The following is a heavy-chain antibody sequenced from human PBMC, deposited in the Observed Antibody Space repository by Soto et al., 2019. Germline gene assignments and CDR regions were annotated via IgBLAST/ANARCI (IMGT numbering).Heavy chain of an antibody. CDR2: ISSSSSTI. CDR1: GFTFSSYS. Sequence: GGSLRLSCAASGFTFSSYSMNWVRQAPGKGLEWVSYISSSSSTIYYADSVKGRFTISRDNAKNSLYLQMNSLRDEDTAVYYCARAFYGSGSYDGMDVWGQGTTVTVSS. V-gene: IGHV3-48*02. D-gene: IGHD3-10*01. J-gene: IGHJ6*02. CDR3: ARAFYGSGSYDGMDV.